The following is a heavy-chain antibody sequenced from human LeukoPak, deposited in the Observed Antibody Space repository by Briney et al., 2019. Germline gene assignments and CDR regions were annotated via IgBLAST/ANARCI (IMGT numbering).Heavy chain of an antibody. Sequence: GGSLRLSCAASGSAVSSKYMNWVRQAPGKGLEWVTVIYLDGRADYADSVKGRFTISSDNSKNTVYLQMNSLKDEDTAVYYCARDAETSLANWGQGTLVTVSP. CDR1: GSAVSSKY. J-gene: IGHJ4*02. CDR3: ARDAETSLAN. D-gene: IGHD5-24*01. CDR2: IYLDGRA. V-gene: IGHV3-66*01.